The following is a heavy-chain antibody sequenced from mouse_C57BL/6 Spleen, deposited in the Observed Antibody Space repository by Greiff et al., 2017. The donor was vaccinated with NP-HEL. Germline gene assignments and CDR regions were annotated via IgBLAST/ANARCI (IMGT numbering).Heavy chain of an antibody. CDR2: IWGDGST. D-gene: IGHD2-1*01. J-gene: IGHJ4*01. Sequence: VKLMESGPGLVAPSQSLSITCTVSGFSLTSYGVSWVRQPPGKGLEWLGVIWGDGSTNYHSALISRLSISKDNSKSQVFLKLNSLQTDDTATYYCAKGGNLIYYGNPYAMDYWGQGTSVTVSS. V-gene: IGHV2-3*01. CDR3: AKGGNLIYYGNPYAMDY. CDR1: GFSLTSYG.